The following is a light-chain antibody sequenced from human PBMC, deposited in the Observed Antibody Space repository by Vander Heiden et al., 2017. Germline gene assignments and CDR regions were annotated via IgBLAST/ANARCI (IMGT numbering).Light chain of an antibody. CDR1: SSDVGTYNL. CDR2: EVS. J-gene: IGLJ2*01. V-gene: IGLV2-23*02. CDR3: CSYAGSSTLMV. Sequence: QSALTQPASVSGSPGQSITIPCTGTSSDVGTYNLVSWYRQNPVKAPKLMIYEVSKRPSGVSNRFSGSKSGNTASLTISGLQAEDEADYYCCSYAGSSTLMVFGGGTKLTVL.